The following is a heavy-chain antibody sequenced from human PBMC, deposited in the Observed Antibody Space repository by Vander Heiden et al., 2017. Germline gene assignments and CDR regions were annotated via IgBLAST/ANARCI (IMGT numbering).Heavy chain of an antibody. D-gene: IGHD3-10*01. CDR1: GFTFSSPP. CDR2: SSGTGGDT. V-gene: IGHV3-23*01. J-gene: IGHJ6*02. CDR3: AKHSGGYLLTYSFYGMDV. Sequence: EVQLLESGGGLVQPGGFLRLSCAASGFTFSSPPMRWVRQAPGKGLEWVSASSGTGGDTYSANSVKGRFTISRDNSKNTVYLQLNSLRDEDTAIYYCAKHSGGYLLTYSFYGMDVWGQGTTVTVSS.